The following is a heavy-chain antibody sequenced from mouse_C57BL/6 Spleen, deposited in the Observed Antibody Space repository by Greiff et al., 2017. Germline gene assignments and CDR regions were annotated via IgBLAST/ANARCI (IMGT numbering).Heavy chain of an antibody. CDR2: IDPNSGGT. CDR1: GYTFTSYW. D-gene: IGHD2-4*01. V-gene: IGHV1-72*01. Sequence: QVQLQQPGAELVKPGASVKLSCKASGYTFTSYWMPWVQQRPGRGLEWIGRIDPNSGGTKYTEKFKSKVTLTVDKPSSTAYMQLSSLTSEDSAVYDCARGENDYDSAFAYWGQGTLVTVSA. CDR3: ARGENDYDSAFAY. J-gene: IGHJ3*01.